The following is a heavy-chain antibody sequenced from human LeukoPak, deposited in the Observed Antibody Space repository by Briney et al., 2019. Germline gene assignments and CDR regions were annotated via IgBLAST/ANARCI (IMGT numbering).Heavy chain of an antibody. CDR3: ARDQYDSVWGSYRPYFDY. D-gene: IGHD3-16*02. CDR1: GYTFTSYG. J-gene: IGHJ4*02. CDR2: ISIYNGNT. Sequence: GASVKVSCKASGYTFTSYGISWVRQAPGQGLEWMGSISIYNGNTKYAQNFQGRVTMTTDTSMSTAYMGLRSLRSDDAAVYYCARDQYDSVWGSYRPYFDYWGQGTLVTVSS. V-gene: IGHV1-18*01.